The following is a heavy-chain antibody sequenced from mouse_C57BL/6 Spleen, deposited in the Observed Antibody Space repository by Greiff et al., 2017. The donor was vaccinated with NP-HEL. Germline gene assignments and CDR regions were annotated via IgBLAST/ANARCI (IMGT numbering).Heavy chain of an antibody. CDR1: GFTFSDYG. CDR2: ISSGSSTI. D-gene: IGHD1-1*01. V-gene: IGHV5-17*01. CDR3: ARKDYGSSPFAY. J-gene: IGHJ3*01. Sequence: EVHLVESGGGLVKPGGSLKLSCAASGFTFSDYGMHWVRQAPPKGLEWVAYISSGSSTIYYADTVKGRFTISRDNAKNTLFLQMTSLRSEDTAMDYCARKDYGSSPFAYWGQGTLVTVSA.